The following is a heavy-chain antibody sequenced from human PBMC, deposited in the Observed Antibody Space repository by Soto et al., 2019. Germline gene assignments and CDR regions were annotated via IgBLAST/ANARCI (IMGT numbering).Heavy chain of an antibody. CDR2: INPDTGST. CDR3: ARDPNFSLTFHYYGMDV. CDR1: GYTFTTYY. V-gene: IGHV1-46*01. J-gene: IGHJ6*02. Sequence: QVQLVQSGAEVKKPGASVKISCKASGYTFTTYYVHWVRQAPGQGLEWMGIINPDTGSTSSAQNFRGRVSGTRDTSTSTVYMELYSLSYDDTAVYYCARDPNFSLTFHYYGMDVWGRGTTVTVSS.